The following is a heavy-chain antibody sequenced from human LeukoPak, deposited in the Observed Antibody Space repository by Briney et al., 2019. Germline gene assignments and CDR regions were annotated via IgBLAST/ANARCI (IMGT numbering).Heavy chain of an antibody. CDR3: ARDRDPFAYYYDSSGFGAADY. CDR2: INPNSGGT. D-gene: IGHD3-22*01. V-gene: IGHV1-2*02. Sequence: GASVKVSCKASGYTFTSYGISWVRQAPGQGLEWMGWINPNSGGTNYAQKFQGRVTMTRDTSISTAYMELSRLRSDDTAVYYCARDRDPFAYYYDSSGFGAADYWGQGTLVTVSS. CDR1: GYTFTSYG. J-gene: IGHJ4*02.